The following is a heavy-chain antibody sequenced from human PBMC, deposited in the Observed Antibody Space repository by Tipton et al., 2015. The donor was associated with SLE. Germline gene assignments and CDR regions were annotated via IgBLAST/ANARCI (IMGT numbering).Heavy chain of an antibody. CDR1: GFTFSSYA. Sequence: SLRLSCAASGFTFSSYAMSWVRQAPGKGLEWVSAISGSGGRTYYADSVKGRFTISRDNAKNSLYLQMNSLRAEDMAVYYCAKERPPDFWGGSSMDVWGQGTTVTVSS. CDR2: ISGSGGRT. CDR3: AKERPPDFWGGSSMDV. J-gene: IGHJ6*02. D-gene: IGHD3-3*01. V-gene: IGHV3-23*01.